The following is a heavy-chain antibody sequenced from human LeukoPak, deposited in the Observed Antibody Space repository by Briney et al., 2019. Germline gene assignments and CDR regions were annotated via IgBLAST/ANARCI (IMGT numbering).Heavy chain of an antibody. CDR3: ARRRSRLLNIRYDAFDI. CDR1: GGSISSSSYY. CDR2: IYYSGST. J-gene: IGHJ3*02. Sequence: SETLSLTCTVSGGSISSSSYYWGWIRQPPGKGLEWIGSIYYSGSTYYNPSLKSRVTISVDTSKNQFSLKLSSVTAADTAVYYCARRRSRLLNIRYDAFDIWGQGTMVTVSS. V-gene: IGHV4-39*07. D-gene: IGHD6-13*01.